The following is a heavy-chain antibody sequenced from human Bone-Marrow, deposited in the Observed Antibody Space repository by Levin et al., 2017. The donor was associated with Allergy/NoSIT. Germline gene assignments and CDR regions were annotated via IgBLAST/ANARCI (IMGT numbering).Heavy chain of an antibody. D-gene: IGHD1-26*01. CDR1: GYTFTGYY. V-gene: IGHV1-2*02. Sequence: ASVKVSCKASGYTFTGYYMHWVRQAPGQGLEWMGWINPNSGGTNYAQKFQGRVTMTRDTSISTAYMELSRLRSDDTAVYYCARLGPGGSYYYFDYWGQGTLVTVSS. CDR2: INPNSGGT. CDR3: ARLGPGGSYYYFDY. J-gene: IGHJ4*02.